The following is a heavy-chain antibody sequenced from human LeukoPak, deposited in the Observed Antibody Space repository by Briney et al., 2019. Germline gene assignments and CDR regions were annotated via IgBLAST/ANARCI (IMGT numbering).Heavy chain of an antibody. Sequence: SETLSLTCSVSGGPISGYYWSWIRQPPGKGLEWIGSIYHSGSTYYNPSLKSRVTISVDTSKNQFSLKLSSVTAADTAVYYCARLSHNYYDSWSGAFDIWGQGTMVTVSS. CDR1: GGPISGYY. CDR2: IYHSGST. V-gene: IGHV4-38-2*02. J-gene: IGHJ3*02. D-gene: IGHD3-22*01. CDR3: ARLSHNYYDSWSGAFDI.